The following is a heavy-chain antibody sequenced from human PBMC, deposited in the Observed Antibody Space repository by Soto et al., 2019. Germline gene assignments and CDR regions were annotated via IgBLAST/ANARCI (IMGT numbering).Heavy chain of an antibody. V-gene: IGHV1-69*12. CDR3: AGTRGATMVRRVTSSDY. Sequence: QVQLVQSGAEVKKPGSSVKVSCKASAGPFSRYAISWVRQAPGQGLEWMGGIIPIFGTANYAQKFQGRVTITADESTSTAYMELSSLRSEDTAVYYWAGTRGATMVRRVTSSDYWGQGTLVTVSS. CDR1: AGPFSRYA. D-gene: IGHD3-10*01. J-gene: IGHJ4*02. CDR2: IIPIFGTA.